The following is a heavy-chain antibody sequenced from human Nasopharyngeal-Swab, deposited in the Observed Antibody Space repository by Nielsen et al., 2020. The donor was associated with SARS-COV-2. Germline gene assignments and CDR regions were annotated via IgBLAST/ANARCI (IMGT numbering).Heavy chain of an antibody. Sequence: GESLKISCAASGFTFSSYGMHWVRQAPGKGLEWVAVISYDGSNKYYADSVKGRFTISRDNAKNSLYLQMNSLRAEDTAVYYCAESGYDFWSACIVWGQGTLVTVSS. CDR3: AESGYDFWSACIV. V-gene: IGHV3-30*18. D-gene: IGHD3-3*01. CDR2: ISYDGSNK. CDR1: GFTFSSYG. J-gene: IGHJ4*02.